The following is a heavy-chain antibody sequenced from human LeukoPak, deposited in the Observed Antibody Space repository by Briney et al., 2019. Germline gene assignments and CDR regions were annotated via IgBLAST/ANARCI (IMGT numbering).Heavy chain of an antibody. J-gene: IGHJ6*02. CDR1: GFTVSSNY. CDR3: ARVDIDIVAGMDV. Sequence: GGSLRLSCAASGFTVSSNYMSWVRQAPGKGLEWVSLIYSGGSTYYADSVKGRFTISRDNSKNTLYLQMNGLRAEDTAVYYCARVDIDIVAGMDVWGQGTTVTVSS. CDR2: IYSGGST. V-gene: IGHV3-53*01. D-gene: IGHD2-2*03.